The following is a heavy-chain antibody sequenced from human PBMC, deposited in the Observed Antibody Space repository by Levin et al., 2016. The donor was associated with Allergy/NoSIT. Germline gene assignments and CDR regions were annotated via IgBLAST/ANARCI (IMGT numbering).Heavy chain of an antibody. D-gene: IGHD2-15*01. CDR3: ARASGGSWDPWYFDL. CDR1: GFTFSDYY. V-gene: IGHV3-11*05. Sequence: GGSLRLSCAASGFTFSDYYMSWIRQAPGKGLEWVSYISSSSSYTNYADSVKGRFTISRDNAKNSLYLQMNSLRAEDTAVYYCARASGGSWDPWYFDLWGRGTLVTVSS. J-gene: IGHJ2*01. CDR2: ISSSSSYT.